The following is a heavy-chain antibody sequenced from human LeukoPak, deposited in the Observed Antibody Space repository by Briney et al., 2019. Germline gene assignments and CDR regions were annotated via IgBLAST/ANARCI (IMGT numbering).Heavy chain of an antibody. V-gene: IGHV4-31*03. Sequence: SETLSLTCTVSGGSISSGGYYWSWIRQHPGKGLEWIGYIYYSGSTYYNPSLKSRVTISVDTSKNQFSLKLSSVTAADTAVYYCAREPESGYTIDCWGQGTLVTVSS. CDR3: AREPESGYTIDC. CDR2: IYYSGST. J-gene: IGHJ4*02. CDR1: GGSISSGGYY. D-gene: IGHD3-3*01.